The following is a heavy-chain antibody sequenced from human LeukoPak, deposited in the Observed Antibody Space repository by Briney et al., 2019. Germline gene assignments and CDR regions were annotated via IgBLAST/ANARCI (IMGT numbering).Heavy chain of an antibody. V-gene: IGHV3-7*01. CDR1: GFTFSSYW. CDR2: IKQDGSEK. CDR3: ARVRKLEPGAFDI. D-gene: IGHD1-1*01. J-gene: IGHJ3*02. Sequence: GGSLRLSCVASGFTFSSYWMSWVRQAPGKGLEWVANIKQDGSEKYYVDSVKGRFTISRDNAKNSLYLQMNSLRAEDTAVYYCARVRKLEPGAFDIWGQGTMVTVSS.